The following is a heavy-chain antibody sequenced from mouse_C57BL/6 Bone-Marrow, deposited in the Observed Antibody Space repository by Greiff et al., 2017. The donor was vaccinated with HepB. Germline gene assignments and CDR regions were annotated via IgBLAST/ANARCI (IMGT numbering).Heavy chain of an antibody. CDR3: AREVYYGYYFDY. V-gene: IGHV1-69*01. CDR1: GYTFTSYW. D-gene: IGHD1-1*01. CDR2: IDPSDSYT. Sequence: QVQLKQPGAELVMPGASVKLSCKASGYTFTSYWMHWVKQRPGQGLEWIGEIDPSDSYTNYNQKFKGKSTLTVDKSSSTAYMQLSSLTSEDSAVYYCAREVYYGYYFDYWGQSTTLTVSS. J-gene: IGHJ2*01.